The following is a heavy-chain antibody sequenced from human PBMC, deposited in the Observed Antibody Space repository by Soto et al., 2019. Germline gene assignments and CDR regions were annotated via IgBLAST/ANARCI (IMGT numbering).Heavy chain of an antibody. J-gene: IGHJ6*02. V-gene: IGHV3-23*01. Sequence: GSLSLSCAASGFTFSSYAMSWVRQAPGKGLEWVSAISVSVGSTYYAYSVKGRFTISRDNSKNTLFLQMNSLRAEDTAVYYCAKAGPGAAGNEYYYYYGMDVWGQGTTVTVSS. CDR3: AKAGPGAAGNEYYYYYGMDV. D-gene: IGHD6-19*01. CDR2: ISVSVGST. CDR1: GFTFSSYA.